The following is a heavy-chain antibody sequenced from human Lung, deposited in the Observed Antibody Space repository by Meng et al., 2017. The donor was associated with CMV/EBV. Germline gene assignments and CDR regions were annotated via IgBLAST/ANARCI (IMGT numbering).Heavy chain of an antibody. CDR1: GVSISSSNW. CDR3: ATVRGGCARTSCYVEN. D-gene: IGHD2-2*01. V-gene: IGHV4-4*02. Sequence: QVQLQESGPGLVKPSQTLSLTCGVSGVSISSSNWWTWVRQPPGKGLEWIGESDHSGNTYYNPSVKSRVTISVDKSKNVFSLNLSSVTAADTAVYYCATVRGGCARTSCYVENWGQGTLVTVSS. CDR2: SDHSGNT. J-gene: IGHJ4*02.